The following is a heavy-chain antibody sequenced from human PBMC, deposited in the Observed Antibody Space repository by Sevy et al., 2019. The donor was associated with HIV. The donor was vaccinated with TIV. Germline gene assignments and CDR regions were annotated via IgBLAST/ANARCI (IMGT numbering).Heavy chain of an antibody. CDR2: ISVYNANT. CDR1: GYTFTTYG. Sequence: ASVKVSCRASGYTFTTYGISWVRQAPGQGLEWMGWISVYNANTSYVQKLQGRVTMTTDTSTSTAYMELRSLRSDETAVYYCARVRYYGSGDAFDIWGQGTMVTVSS. D-gene: IGHD3-10*01. V-gene: IGHV1-18*01. CDR3: ARVRYYGSGDAFDI. J-gene: IGHJ3*02.